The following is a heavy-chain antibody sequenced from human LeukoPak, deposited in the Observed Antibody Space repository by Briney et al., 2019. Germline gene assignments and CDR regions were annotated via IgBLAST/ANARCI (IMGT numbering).Heavy chain of an antibody. CDR3: ARDRSSSGWDTFDY. CDR1: GGPINY. CDR2: LYYSGTT. Sequence: SETLSLTCTVSGGPINYGGWIRQPPGKGLEWIGSLYYSGTTRYNPSLKSRVTISVDTSKNQFSLKLSSVTAADTAVYYCARDRSSSGWDTFDYWGQGTLVTVSS. D-gene: IGHD6-19*01. J-gene: IGHJ4*02. V-gene: IGHV4-39*02.